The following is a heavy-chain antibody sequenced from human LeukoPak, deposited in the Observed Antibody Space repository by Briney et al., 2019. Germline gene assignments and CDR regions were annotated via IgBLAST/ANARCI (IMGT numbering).Heavy chain of an antibody. D-gene: IGHD3-16*01. CDR1: GGSISSYY. CDR2: INHSGST. V-gene: IGHV4-34*01. Sequence: KPSETLSLTCTVSGGSISSYYWSWIRQPAGKGLEWIGEINHSGSTNYNPSLKSRVTISVDTSKNQFSLKLSSVTAADTAVYYCARGPIDISRRLLGFNYFDYWGQGTLVTVSS. J-gene: IGHJ4*02. CDR3: ARGPIDISRRLLGFNYFDY.